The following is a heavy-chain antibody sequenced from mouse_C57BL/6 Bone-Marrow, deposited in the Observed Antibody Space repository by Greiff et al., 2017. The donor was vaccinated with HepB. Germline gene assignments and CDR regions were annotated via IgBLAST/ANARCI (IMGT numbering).Heavy chain of an antibody. Sequence: EVKVEESGGGLVKPGGSLKLSCAASGFTFSSYAMSWVRQTPEKRLEWVATISDGGSYTYYPDNVKGRFTISRDNAKNNLYLQMSHLKSEDTAMYYCANYGYDGRFAYWGQGTLVTVSA. D-gene: IGHD2-2*01. CDR1: GFTFSSYA. CDR2: ISDGGSYT. V-gene: IGHV5-4*03. CDR3: ANYGYDGRFAY. J-gene: IGHJ3*01.